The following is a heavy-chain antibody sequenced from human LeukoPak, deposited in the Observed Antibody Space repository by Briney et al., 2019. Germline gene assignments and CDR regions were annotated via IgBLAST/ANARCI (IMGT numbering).Heavy chain of an antibody. J-gene: IGHJ3*02. CDR3: VVFGAGDGGFDI. Sequence: GGSLRLSCAASGFTFSSYWMHWVRQAPGKGLVWVSRINSDGSSTSYADSVKGRFTISRDNAKNTLYLQVNSLRAEDTAVYYCVVFGAGDGGFDIWAKGQWSPSLQ. D-gene: IGHD3-10*01. V-gene: IGHV3-74*01. CDR1: GFTFSSYW. CDR2: INSDGSST.